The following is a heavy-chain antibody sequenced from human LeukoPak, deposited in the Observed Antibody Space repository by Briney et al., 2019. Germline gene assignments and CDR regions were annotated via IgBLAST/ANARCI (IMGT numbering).Heavy chain of an antibody. CDR2: ISTYNGDT. J-gene: IGHJ4*02. CDR3: ARGTVMLSFDY. V-gene: IGHV1-18*01. CDR1: GYTFSNYG. Sequence: GASVKVPCKASGYTFSNYGLSWVRQAPGQGLEWMGWISTYNGDTNYAQNLQGRVTMTTDTSTSTAYMELRSLTSDDTAVYFCARGTVMLSFDYWGQGTLVTVSS. D-gene: IGHD3-16*01.